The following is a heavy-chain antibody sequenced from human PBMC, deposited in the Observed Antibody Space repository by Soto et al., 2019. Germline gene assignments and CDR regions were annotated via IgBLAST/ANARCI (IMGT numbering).Heavy chain of an antibody. CDR1: GDTFSSYA. Sequence: QVQLVQSGAEVRKPGSSVKVSCKASGDTFSSYAISWVRQAPGQGLEWMGGIGPFIGTTNYAQHFQGRVTITADKSTSTTYMELTSLRSEDTAVYYCARGGFSSSWRFDYWGQGALVTVSA. CDR3: ARGGFSSSWRFDY. V-gene: IGHV1-69*06. D-gene: IGHD6-13*01. CDR2: IGPFIGTT. J-gene: IGHJ4*02.